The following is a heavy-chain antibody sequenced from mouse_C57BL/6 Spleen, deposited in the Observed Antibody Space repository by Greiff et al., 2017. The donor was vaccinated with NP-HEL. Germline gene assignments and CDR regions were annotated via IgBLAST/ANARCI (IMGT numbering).Heavy chain of an antibody. CDR2: INPNYGTT. CDR3: ARKGRGEGYFDV. D-gene: IGHD3-3*01. J-gene: IGHJ1*03. CDR1: GYSFTDYN. Sequence: VHVKQSGPELVKPGASVKISCKASGYSFTDYNMNWVKQSNGKSLEWIGVINPNYGTTSYNQKFKGKATLTVDQSSSTAYMQLNSLTSEDSAVYYCARKGRGEGYFDVWGTGTTVTVSS. V-gene: IGHV1-39*01.